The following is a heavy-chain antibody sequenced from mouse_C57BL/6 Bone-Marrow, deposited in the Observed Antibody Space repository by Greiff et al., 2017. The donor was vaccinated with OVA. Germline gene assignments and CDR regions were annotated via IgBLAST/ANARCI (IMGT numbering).Heavy chain of an antibody. D-gene: IGHD5-5*01. CDR2: IYPGGGYT. V-gene: IGHV1-63*01. CDR1: GYTFTNYW. J-gene: IGHJ4*01. Sequence: VQLQQSGAELVRPGTSVKMSCKASGYTFTNYWIGWAKQRPGHGLEWIGDIYPGGGYTNYNEKFKGKATLTADKSSSTAYMQFSSLTSEDSAIYYCARGDYPYAMDYGGQGTSVTVSS. CDR3: ARGDYPYAMDY.